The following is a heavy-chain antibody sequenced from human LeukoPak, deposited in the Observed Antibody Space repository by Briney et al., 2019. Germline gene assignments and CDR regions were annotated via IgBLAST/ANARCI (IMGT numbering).Heavy chain of an antibody. J-gene: IGHJ4*02. CDR2: IYYSGST. CDR1: GGSISGYY. Sequence: SETLSLTCTVSGGSISGYYWSWIRQPPGKGLEWIGYIYYSGSTNYNPSLKSRVTISVDTSKNQFSLKLSSVTAADTAVYYCARSSGWYGVWDYWGQGTLVTVSS. D-gene: IGHD6-19*01. V-gene: IGHV4-59*08. CDR3: ARSSGWYGVWDY.